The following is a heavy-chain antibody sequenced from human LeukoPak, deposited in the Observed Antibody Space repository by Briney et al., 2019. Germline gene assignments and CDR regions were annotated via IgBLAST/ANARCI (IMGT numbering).Heavy chain of an antibody. CDR1: GYTFTSYD. V-gene: IGHV1-8*03. D-gene: IGHD3-16*02. CDR3: ARSETYDYVWGSYRSNYYYMDV. CDR2: MNPNSGNT. Sequence: ASVKVSCKASGYTFTSYDINWVRQATGQGLEWMGWMNPNSGNTGYAQKFQGRVTITADKSTSTAYMELSSLRSEDTAVYYCARSETYDYVWGSYRSNYYYMDVWGKGTTVTVSS. J-gene: IGHJ6*03.